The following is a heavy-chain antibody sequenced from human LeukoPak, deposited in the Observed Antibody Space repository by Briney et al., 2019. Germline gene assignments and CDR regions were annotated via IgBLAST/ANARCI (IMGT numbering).Heavy chain of an antibody. Sequence: GASVKVSCKASGGTFSSYAISWVRQAPGQGLEWMGGIIPIFGTANYAQKFQGRVTITTDESTSTAYMELSSLRSEDTAVYYCARYPSFTYYDFWSGYNDWGQGTLVTVSS. J-gene: IGHJ4*02. V-gene: IGHV1-69*05. CDR3: ARYPSFTYYDFWSGYND. CDR1: GGTFSSYA. CDR2: IIPIFGTA. D-gene: IGHD3-3*01.